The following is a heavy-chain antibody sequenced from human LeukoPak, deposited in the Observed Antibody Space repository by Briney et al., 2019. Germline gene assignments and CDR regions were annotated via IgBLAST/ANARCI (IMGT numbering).Heavy chain of an antibody. CDR1: GFTFSSYA. Sequence: PGGSLRLSCAASGFTFSSYAMSWVRQAPGKGLERVSAISGSGGSTYYADSVKGRFTISRDNSKNTLHLQMNSLRAEDTAVYYCAKDSYSGSYLADFDYWGQGTLVTVSS. D-gene: IGHD1-26*01. CDR2: ISGSGGST. J-gene: IGHJ4*02. CDR3: AKDSYSGSYLADFDY. V-gene: IGHV3-23*01.